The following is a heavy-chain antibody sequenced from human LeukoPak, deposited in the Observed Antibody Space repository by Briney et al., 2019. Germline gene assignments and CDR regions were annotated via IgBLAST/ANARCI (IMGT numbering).Heavy chain of an antibody. CDR1: GFTFRDYA. CDR3: ATDYYDRSGDYSVDY. CDR2: ISGTGDTT. J-gene: IGHJ4*02. V-gene: IGHV3-23*01. Sequence: GGSLRLSCAASGFTFRDYAMSWVRQAPGKGLEWVSVISGTGDTTHYADSVKGRLTISRDNSQNTVFLQMNSLRVEDTAVYYCATDYYDRSGDYSVDYWGQGSLVSVSS. D-gene: IGHD3-22*01.